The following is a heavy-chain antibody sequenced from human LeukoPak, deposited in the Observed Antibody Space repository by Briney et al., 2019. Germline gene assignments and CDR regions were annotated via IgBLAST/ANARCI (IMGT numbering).Heavy chain of an antibody. J-gene: IGHJ2*01. CDR1: GGSISSGDYY. Sequence: ASRTLSLTCTVSGGSISSGDYYWSWIRQPPGKGLEWIGYIYYSGSTYYNPSLKSRVTISVDTSKNQFSLKLSSVTAADTAVYYCARTFGVVWYFDLWGRGTLVTVSS. V-gene: IGHV4-30-4*01. D-gene: IGHD3-3*01. CDR3: ARTFGVVWYFDL. CDR2: IYYSGST.